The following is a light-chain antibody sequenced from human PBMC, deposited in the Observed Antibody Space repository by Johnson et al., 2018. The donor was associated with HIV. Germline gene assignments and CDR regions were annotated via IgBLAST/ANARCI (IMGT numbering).Light chain of an antibody. Sequence: QSVLTQPPSVSAAPGQKVTISCSGSSSNIGNNYVSWYQQLPGTAPKLLICENNKRPSRIPARFSGSQSGTSATLGITGLQPGDEADYYCATWDTGLSAGVFGTGTKVTVL. J-gene: IGLJ1*01. CDR2: ENN. V-gene: IGLV1-51*02. CDR3: ATWDTGLSAGV. CDR1: SSNIGNNY.